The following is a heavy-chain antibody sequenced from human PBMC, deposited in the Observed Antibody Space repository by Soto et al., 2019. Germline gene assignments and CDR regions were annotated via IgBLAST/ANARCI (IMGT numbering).Heavy chain of an antibody. J-gene: IGHJ5*02. D-gene: IGHD3-3*01. CDR3: ARDYDFWSGYSYNWFDP. CDR1: GYTFTSYA. V-gene: IGHV1-3*01. Sequence: ASVKVSCKASGYTFTSYAMHWVRQAPGQRLEWMGWINAGNGNTKYSQKFQGRVTITRDTSASTAYMELSSLRSEDTAVYYCARDYDFWSGYSYNWFDPWGQGTLVTVSS. CDR2: INAGNGNT.